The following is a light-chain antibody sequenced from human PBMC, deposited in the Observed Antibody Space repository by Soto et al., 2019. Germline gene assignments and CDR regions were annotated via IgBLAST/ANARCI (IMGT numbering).Light chain of an antibody. CDR3: NSYAGDIIRSV. J-gene: IGLJ1*01. CDR1: SSDVGAYKY. Sequence: QSALTQPASVSGSPGQSVTISCTGTSSDVGAYKYVSWYQQHPGKAPKLMIYEVSNRPSGVSNRFSGSKSGNTASLTISGLQADDEADYYCNSYAGDIIRSVFGTGTKLTVL. V-gene: IGLV2-14*01. CDR2: EVS.